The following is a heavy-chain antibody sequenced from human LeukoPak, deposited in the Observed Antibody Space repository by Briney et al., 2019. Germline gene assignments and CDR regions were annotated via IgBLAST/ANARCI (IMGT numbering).Heavy chain of an antibody. CDR3: ATLADDDAFDI. Sequence: ASVKVSCKASGCSFTDYGIHWVRQAPGQGLEWMGWINTNTGNPTYAQGFTGRFVFSLDTSVSTAYLQISSLKAEDTAVYYCATLADDDAFDIWGQGTMVTVSS. CDR1: GCSFTDYG. J-gene: IGHJ3*02. V-gene: IGHV7-4-1*02. D-gene: IGHD2-15*01. CDR2: INTNTGNP.